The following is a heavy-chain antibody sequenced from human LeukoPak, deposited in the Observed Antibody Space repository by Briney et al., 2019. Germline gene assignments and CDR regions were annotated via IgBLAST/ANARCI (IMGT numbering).Heavy chain of an antibody. V-gene: IGHV1-2*02. Sequence: ASVKVSCKASGYTFTGYYMHWVRQAPGQGLEWMGWINPNSGGTNYAQKFQGRVTMTRDTSISTAYMELSRLRSDDTAVYYCARNWDTEDLFNLEYWGQGTLVTVSS. D-gene: IGHD5-18*01. CDR2: INPNSGGT. CDR1: GYTFTGYY. CDR3: ARNWDTEDLFNLEY. J-gene: IGHJ4*02.